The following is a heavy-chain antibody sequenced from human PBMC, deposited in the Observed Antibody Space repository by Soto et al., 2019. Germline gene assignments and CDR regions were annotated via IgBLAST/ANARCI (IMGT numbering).Heavy chain of an antibody. J-gene: IGHJ4*02. D-gene: IGHD1-1*01. CDR3: ARMMRGGTFHWNHIDY. V-gene: IGHV2-70*01. CDR1: GFSLSTRTVC. Sequence: SGPTLVNPTETLTLTCTFSGFSLSTRTVCVTWIRQPTGKAMEWLALIDWNNLKFYKASLKTRLTLSKGTSRNQVVLTVTNVDPVDTGTYYCARMMRGGTFHWNHIDYSRQGALVTVSS. CDR2: IDWNNLK.